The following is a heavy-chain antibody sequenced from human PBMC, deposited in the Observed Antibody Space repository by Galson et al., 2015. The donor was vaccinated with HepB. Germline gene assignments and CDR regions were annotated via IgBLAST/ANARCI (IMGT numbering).Heavy chain of an antibody. CDR1: TLILTKYA. CDR2: VSANGATT. V-gene: IGHV3-23*01. CDR3: AKNYGDYVYDPFDL. Sequence: SLRLSCAASTLILTKYAMTWVRQAPGKGLEWVSVVSANGATTHYADSVRGRFTIFRDNSKNTLYLQMSSLRLEDTAVYFCAKNYGDYVYDPFDLWDQGTLVTVSS. J-gene: IGHJ4*02. D-gene: IGHD4-17*01.